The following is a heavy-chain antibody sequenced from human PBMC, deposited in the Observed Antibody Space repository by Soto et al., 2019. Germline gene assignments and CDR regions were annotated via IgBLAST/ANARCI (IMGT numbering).Heavy chain of an antibody. V-gene: IGHV1-18*01. D-gene: IGHD1-1*01. Sequence: QVHLVQSGAEVKKPGASVKVSCKGSGYGFTTYGITWVRQAPEQGLEWMAWISAHNGNTNYAQKLQGRVTVTRDTSTSPAYMELRSLRSDDTAVYYCARGRYGDSWGQGALVTVSS. J-gene: IGHJ4*02. CDR1: GYGFTTYG. CDR3: ARGRYGDS. CDR2: ISAHNGNT.